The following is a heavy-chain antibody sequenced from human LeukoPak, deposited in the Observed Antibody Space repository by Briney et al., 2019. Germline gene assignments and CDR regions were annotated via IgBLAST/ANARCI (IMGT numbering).Heavy chain of an antibody. CDR3: ARALLVATIKYYFDY. V-gene: IGHV3-7*01. Sequence: PGESLRLSCAASGFTFSSYWMSWVRQAPGKGLEWVANIKQDGSEKYYVDSVKGRFTISRDNAKNSLYLQMNSLRAEDTAVYYCARALLVATIKYYFDYWGQGTLVTVSS. CDR2: IKQDGSEK. D-gene: IGHD5-12*01. CDR1: GFTFSSYW. J-gene: IGHJ4*02.